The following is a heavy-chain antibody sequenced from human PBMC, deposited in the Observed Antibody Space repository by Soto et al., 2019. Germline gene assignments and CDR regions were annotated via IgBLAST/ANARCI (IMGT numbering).Heavy chain of an antibody. CDR3: ATESGSTYGYFDH. V-gene: IGHV4-30-4*01. J-gene: IGHJ4*02. D-gene: IGHD5-18*01. CDR1: GGSVTSDDDY. CDR2: ISNSGST. Sequence: SSETLSLTLTVSGGSVTSDDDYWTLIRQSPVKGLEWIGYISNSGSTGYNPSLKTGLSMSVDRCKNQFTLRLTSVTAEDKDVYFCATESGSTYGYFDHWGQGNQVTVSS.